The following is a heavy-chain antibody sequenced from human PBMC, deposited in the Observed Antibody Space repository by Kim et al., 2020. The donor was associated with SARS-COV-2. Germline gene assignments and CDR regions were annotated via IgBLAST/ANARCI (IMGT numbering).Heavy chain of an antibody. J-gene: IGHJ5*02. Sequence: GGSLRLSCSASGFTFITYAMSWVRQSPGKGLEWVSAIGGSGVNTFYADSVEGRFTISRDNSKNTLFLQMNSLRADDTGVYYCTTVPTGAIFGPFDPWGQGTLVTVSS. CDR3: TTVPTGAIFGPFDP. CDR1: GFTFITYA. CDR2: IGGSGVNT. D-gene: IGHD3-3*01. V-gene: IGHV3-23*01.